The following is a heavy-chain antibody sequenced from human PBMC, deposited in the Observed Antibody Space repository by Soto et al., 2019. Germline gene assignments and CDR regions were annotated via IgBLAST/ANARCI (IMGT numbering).Heavy chain of an antibody. D-gene: IGHD1-1*01. V-gene: IGHV3-33*01. CDR3: ARESAVAGTIDY. J-gene: IGHJ4*02. CDR1: GFTFSSYG. Sequence: QVQLVESGGGVVQPGRSLRLSCAASGFTFSSYGMHWVRQAPGKGLEWVAVIWYDGSNKYYADSVKGRFTISSDNSKNTLYLQMNSLRAEDTAVYYCARESAVAGTIDYWGQGTLVTVSS. CDR2: IWYDGSNK.